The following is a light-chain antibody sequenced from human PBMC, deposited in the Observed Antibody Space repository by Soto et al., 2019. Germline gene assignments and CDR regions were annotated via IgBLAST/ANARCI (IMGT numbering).Light chain of an antibody. Sequence: QSALTQPPSASGSPGQSVTISCTGTSSDVGGYNYVSWYQQHPGKAPKLMIYEVSKRPSGVPDRFSGSKSGNTASLTVSGLQAEDEADYYCTSYAGSNNFFYVFGTGTSSPS. CDR2: EVS. J-gene: IGLJ1*01. V-gene: IGLV2-8*01. CDR1: SSDVGGYNY. CDR3: TSYAGSNNFFYV.